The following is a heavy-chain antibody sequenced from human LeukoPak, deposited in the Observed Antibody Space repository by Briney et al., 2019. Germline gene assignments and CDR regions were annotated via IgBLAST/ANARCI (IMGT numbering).Heavy chain of an antibody. D-gene: IGHD6-13*01. CDR3: AKDNSSSFDY. V-gene: IGHV3-30*18. CDR1: GFTVSSNH. J-gene: IGHJ4*02. Sequence: GGSLRLSCAASGFTVSSNHMNWVRQAPGKGLEWVAVISYDGSNKYYADSVKGRFTISRDNSKNTLYLQMNSLRAEDTAVYYCAKDNSSSFDYWGQGTLVTVSS. CDR2: ISYDGSNK.